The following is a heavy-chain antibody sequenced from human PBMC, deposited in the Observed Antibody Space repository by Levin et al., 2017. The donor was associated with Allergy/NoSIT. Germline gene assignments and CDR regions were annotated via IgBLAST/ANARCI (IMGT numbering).Heavy chain of an antibody. J-gene: IGHJ4*02. CDR3: AKDFTGFPRAFDY. Sequence: PGGSLRLSCDASGFSFEDYAIHWVRQAPGKGLEWVSRISWNSGTIGYAESVKGRFTISRDNAKKSGFLQMNGLRTEDTALYYCAKDFTGFPRAFDYWGQGIQVTVSS. CDR2: ISWNSGTI. CDR1: GFSFEDYA. V-gene: IGHV3-9*01. D-gene: IGHD2-8*02.